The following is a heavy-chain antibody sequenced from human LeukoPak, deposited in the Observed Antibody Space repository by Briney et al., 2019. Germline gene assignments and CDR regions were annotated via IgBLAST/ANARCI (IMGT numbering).Heavy chain of an antibody. CDR2: IYYSGST. J-gene: IGHJ6*02. V-gene: IGHV4-39*07. CDR1: GGSISSSSYY. D-gene: IGHD1-1*01. Sequence: SETLSLTCTVSGGSISSSSYYWGCIRQPPGKGLECIGSIYYSGSTYYNPSLKSRVTISVDTSKNQFSLKLSSVTAADTAVYYCARDLTSYYYYYGMDVWGQGTTVTVSS. CDR3: ARDLTSYYYYYGMDV.